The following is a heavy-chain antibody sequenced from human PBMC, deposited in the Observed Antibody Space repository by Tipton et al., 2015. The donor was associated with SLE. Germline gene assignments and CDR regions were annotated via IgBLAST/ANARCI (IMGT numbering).Heavy chain of an antibody. D-gene: IGHD6-19*01. CDR1: GYSISSGYY. Sequence: LRLSCAVSGYSISSGYYWGWIRQPPGKGLEWIGSIYHSGSTYYNPSLKSRVTISVDTSKNQFSLKLSSVTAADTAVYYCARDIAVAGHDAFDIWGQGTMVTVSS. CDR2: IYHSGST. V-gene: IGHV4-38-2*02. CDR3: ARDIAVAGHDAFDI. J-gene: IGHJ3*02.